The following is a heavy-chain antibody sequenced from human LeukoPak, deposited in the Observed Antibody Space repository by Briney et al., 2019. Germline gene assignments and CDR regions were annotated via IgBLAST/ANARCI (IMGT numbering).Heavy chain of an antibody. CDR3: ARSVGSERDFDY. J-gene: IGHJ4*02. D-gene: IGHD1-26*01. Sequence: PSETLSLTCTVSGGSISSFYWSWIRQPPGKGLEWIGYIYYSGTTNYNPSLKSRVTISVDTSKNQFSLKLSSVTAADTAVYYCARSVGSERDFDYWGQGTLVTVSS. V-gene: IGHV4-59*01. CDR2: IYYSGTT. CDR1: GGSISSFY.